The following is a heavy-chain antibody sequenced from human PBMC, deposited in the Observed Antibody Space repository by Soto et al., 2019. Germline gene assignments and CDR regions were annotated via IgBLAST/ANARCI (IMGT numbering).Heavy chain of an antibody. CDR2: ISNDGSDK. J-gene: IGHJ3*01. Sequence: QVQRVESGGGVVQPGRSLRLSCAASGFTFNNYGRHWVRQAPGKGLEWVAVISNDGSDKYYADSVKGRLTISRDNSKNTVYLQMNSLRAEDTAVYFCAKDQGIAASHGIDWGQGTMVTVSS. D-gene: IGHD6-13*01. CDR1: GFTFNNYG. CDR3: AKDQGIAASHGID. V-gene: IGHV3-30*18.